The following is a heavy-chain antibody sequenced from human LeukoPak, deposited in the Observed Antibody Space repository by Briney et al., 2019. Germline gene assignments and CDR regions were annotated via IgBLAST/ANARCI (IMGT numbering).Heavy chain of an antibody. J-gene: IGHJ4*02. D-gene: IGHD4-11*01. Sequence: LSLTCAASGFTFSSYAMSWVRQAPGKGLEWVSAISGSGGSTYYADSVKGRFTISRDNSKNTLYLQMNSLRAEDTAVYYCAKDATTVPLNFDYWGQGTLVTVSS. CDR2: ISGSGGST. V-gene: IGHV3-23*01. CDR3: AKDATTVPLNFDY. CDR1: GFTFSSYA.